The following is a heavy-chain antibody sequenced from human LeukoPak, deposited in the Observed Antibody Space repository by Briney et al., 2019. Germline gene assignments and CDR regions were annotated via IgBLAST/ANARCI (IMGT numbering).Heavy chain of an antibody. V-gene: IGHV4-31*03. CDR1: GGSISSGGYY. D-gene: IGHD2-15*01. Sequence: SETLSLTCTVSGGSISSGGYYWSWIRHHPGKGLEWIGYIYYSGSTYYNPSLKSRVTISVDTSKNQFSLKLSSVTAADTAVYYCARVVRAATYFDYWGQGTLVTVSS. J-gene: IGHJ4*02. CDR3: ARVVRAATYFDY. CDR2: IYYSGST.